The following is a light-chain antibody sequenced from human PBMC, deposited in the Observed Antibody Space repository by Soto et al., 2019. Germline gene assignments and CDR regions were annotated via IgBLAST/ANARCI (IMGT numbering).Light chain of an antibody. J-gene: IGKJ3*01. CDR3: QQANSFPLT. CDR1: QGISRW. Sequence: DIQMTQLPSSMSASVGDRVTITCRASQGISRWLAWYHQKPGKAPNLLIYSASTLHSGVPSRFSGSGSGTDFTLTISSLQPEDCGTYYCQQANSFPLTFGPGTKVVMK. V-gene: IGKV1-12*01. CDR2: SAS.